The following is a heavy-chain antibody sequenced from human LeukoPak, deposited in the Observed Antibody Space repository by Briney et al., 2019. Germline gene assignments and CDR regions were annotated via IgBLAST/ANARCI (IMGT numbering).Heavy chain of an antibody. Sequence: GGSLRLSCAASGFTFSSYAMTWVRQAPGKGLEWVANIKQDGSEMFYVDSVKGRFTISRDNSKNTLYLQMNSLRAEDTAVYYCASGGWLQSYYFDYWGQGTLVTVSS. V-gene: IGHV3-7*03. CDR2: IKQDGSEM. CDR3: ASGGWLQSYYFDY. J-gene: IGHJ4*02. CDR1: GFTFSSYA. D-gene: IGHD5-24*01.